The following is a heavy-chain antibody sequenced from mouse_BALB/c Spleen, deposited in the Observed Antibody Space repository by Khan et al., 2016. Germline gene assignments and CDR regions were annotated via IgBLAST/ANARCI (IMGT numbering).Heavy chain of an antibody. V-gene: IGHV3-2*02. CDR1: GYSITSGYG. CDR2: ISYSGST. CDR3: ARTARIKY. Sequence: EVQLQVSGPGLVKPSQSLSLTCTVTGYSITSGYGWNWIRQFPGNKLEWMGYISYSGSTNYNPSLNSRISITRDTSKNQFFLQLNSVTTEDTATYYCARTARIKYWGQGTTLTVSS. D-gene: IGHD1-2*01. J-gene: IGHJ2*01.